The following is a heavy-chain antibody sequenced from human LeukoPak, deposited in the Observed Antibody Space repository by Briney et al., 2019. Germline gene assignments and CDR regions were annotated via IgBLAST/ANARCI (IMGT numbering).Heavy chain of an antibody. CDR1: GYSFTSYW. J-gene: IGHJ4*02. CDR3: ARHGDSSSWPIDY. V-gene: IGHV5-51*01. Sequence: GESLKISCKGSGYSFTSYWIGWVRPMPGKGLEWMGIIYPGDSDTRYSPSFQGQVTISADKSISTAYLQWSSLKASDTAMYYCARHGDSSSWPIDYWGQGTLVTVSS. CDR2: IYPGDSDT. D-gene: IGHD6-13*01.